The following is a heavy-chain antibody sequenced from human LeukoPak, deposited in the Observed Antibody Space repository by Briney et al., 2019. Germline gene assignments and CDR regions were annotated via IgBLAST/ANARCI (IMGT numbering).Heavy chain of an antibody. V-gene: IGHV1-46*01. CDR1: GYTFSSYY. CDR2: IIPSDGFT. Sequence: ASVKVSCKASGYTFSSYYVHWVRQAPGQGLEWMGMIIPSDGFTSYAQKFQGRVTMTRDMSTSTVYMELSSLRSDDTAVYYCARDKEMATIIDYWGQGTLVTVSS. D-gene: IGHD5-24*01. J-gene: IGHJ4*02. CDR3: ARDKEMATIIDY.